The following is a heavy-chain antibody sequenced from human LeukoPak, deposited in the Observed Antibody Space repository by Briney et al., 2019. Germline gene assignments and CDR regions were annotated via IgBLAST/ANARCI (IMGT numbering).Heavy chain of an antibody. Sequence: PGGSLRLSCAASGFTFSGYGMHWVRQAPGKGLEWVAVIWYDGSNKYYADSVKGRFTISRDNSKNTLYLQMNRLRAKDTSVYYCARVCMRGADFDYWGQGTLGTVSS. J-gene: IGHJ4*02. CDR3: ARVCMRGADFDY. V-gene: IGHV3-33*01. D-gene: IGHD2-8*01. CDR2: IWYDGSNK. CDR1: GFTFSGYG.